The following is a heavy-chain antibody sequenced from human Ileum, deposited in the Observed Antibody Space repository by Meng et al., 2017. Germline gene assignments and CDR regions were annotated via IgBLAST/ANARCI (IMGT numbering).Heavy chain of an antibody. D-gene: IGHD6-19*01. CDR3: TRGVVGSSNGYYFDY. J-gene: IGHJ4*02. CDR1: GFTFGDYA. V-gene: IGHV3-49*04. CDR2: IRGKAYGEKT. Sequence: GGSLRLSCTTSGFTFGDYALSWVRQAPGKGLEWLGLIRGKAYGEKTNYAASLKDRFTISRDDSKSIASLQMNSLKTEDTAVYYCTRGVVGSSNGYYFDYWGQGTLVTVSS.